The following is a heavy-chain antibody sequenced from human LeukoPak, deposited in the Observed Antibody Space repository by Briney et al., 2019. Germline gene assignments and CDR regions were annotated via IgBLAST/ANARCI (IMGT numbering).Heavy chain of an antibody. CDR1: GFSISNYG. D-gene: IGHD5-18*01. Sequence: GGSLRLSCAGSGFSISNYGMNWVRQAPGKGLEWLSYIRSDSSTKYYADSVEGRFTISRDNAQNSLYLQMNSLRDEDSGVYFCAGDYSRRHGDFDVWGQGTMVTVSS. CDR2: IRSDSSTK. CDR3: AGDYSRRHGDFDV. V-gene: IGHV3-48*02. J-gene: IGHJ3*01.